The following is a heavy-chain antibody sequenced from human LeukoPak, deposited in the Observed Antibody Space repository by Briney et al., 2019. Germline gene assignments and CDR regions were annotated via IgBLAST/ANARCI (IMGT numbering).Heavy chain of an antibody. D-gene: IGHD6-19*01. CDR3: ASEVAGTLLGFDP. Sequence: SVKVSCKASGGTFSSYAISWVRQAPGQGLEWMGGIIPIFGTANYAQKFQGRVTITTDESTSTAYMELSSLRSEDTAVYYCASEVAGTLLGFDPWGQGTLVTVSS. CDR2: IIPIFGTA. CDR1: GGTFSSYA. V-gene: IGHV1-69*05. J-gene: IGHJ5*02.